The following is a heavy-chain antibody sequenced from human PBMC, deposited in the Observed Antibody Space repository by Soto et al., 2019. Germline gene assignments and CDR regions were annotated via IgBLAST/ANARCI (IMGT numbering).Heavy chain of an antibody. CDR3: AWEGSSWRNWFDP. V-gene: IGHV1-3*01. CDR1: GYTFTSYA. Sequence: GASVKVSCKASGYTFTSYAMHWVRQAPGQRLEWMGWINAGNGNTKYSQKFQGRVTITRDTSASTAYMELSSLRSEDTAVYYCAWEGSSWRNWFDPWGQGTLVTVSS. CDR2: INAGNGNT. J-gene: IGHJ5*02. D-gene: IGHD6-13*01.